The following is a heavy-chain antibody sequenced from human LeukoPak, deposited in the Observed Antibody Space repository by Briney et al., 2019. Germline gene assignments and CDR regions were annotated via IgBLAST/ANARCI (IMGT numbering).Heavy chain of an antibody. CDR1: GFNFRETW. CDR2: IQYDGSEK. V-gene: IGHV3-7*03. Sequence: GGSLRLSCAASGFNFRETWRTWVRQAPGKGLEWVANIQYDGSEKYYVDSVKGRFTISRDNAKNSLYLQMNSLKAEDTALYYCARIQRGYDFWSGNYTIDCWGQGTQVTVSS. J-gene: IGHJ4*02. D-gene: IGHD3-3*01. CDR3: ARIQRGYDFWSGNYTIDC.